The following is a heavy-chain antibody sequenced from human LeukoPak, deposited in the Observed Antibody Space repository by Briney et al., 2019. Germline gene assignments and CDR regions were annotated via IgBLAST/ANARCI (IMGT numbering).Heavy chain of an antibody. V-gene: IGHV3-7*01. CDR3: ARDMKSNCEY. CDR1: GYTFSKDY. Sequence: PGGSLRLSCEASGYTFSKDYMHWVRQAPGKGLEWVANINPDGGTKQYADSVRGRFTISRDNAKNSLYLQMNSLRAEDTGLYNCARDMKSNCEYWGQGTLVTVSS. CDR2: INPDGGTK. J-gene: IGHJ4*02. D-gene: IGHD3-16*01.